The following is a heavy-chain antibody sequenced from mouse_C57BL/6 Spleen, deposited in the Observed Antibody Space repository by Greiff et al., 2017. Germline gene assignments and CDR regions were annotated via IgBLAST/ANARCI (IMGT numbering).Heavy chain of an antibody. CDR2: IYPGSGST. CDR3: EREENSTPGEDC. CDR1: GYTFTSYW. D-gene: IGHD6-1*01. V-gene: IGHV1-55*01. J-gene: IGHJ4*01. Sequence: QVQLQQPGAELVKPGASVKMSCKASGYTFTSYWITWVKQRPGQGLEWIGDIYPGSGSTNYNEKFKSKATLTVDTSSSTAYMQLSSLTSEDAAVYYSEREENSTPGEDCWGKGTSVTVSS.